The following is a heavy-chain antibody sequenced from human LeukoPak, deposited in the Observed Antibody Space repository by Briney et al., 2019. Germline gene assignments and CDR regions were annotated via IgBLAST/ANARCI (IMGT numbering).Heavy chain of an antibody. V-gene: IGHV5-10-1*04. D-gene: IGHD3-10*01. CDR2: IDPSDSYT. J-gene: IGHJ4*02. Sequence: NPGESLNISCKASGYSFTSYWITWVRQMPGKGLEVMGRIDPSDSYTNYSPSFQGQVTISADKSISTAYLQWSSLKASDTAMYYCARLSFGELWGPLDYWGQGTLVTVSS. CDR3: ARLSFGELWGPLDY. CDR1: GYSFTSYW.